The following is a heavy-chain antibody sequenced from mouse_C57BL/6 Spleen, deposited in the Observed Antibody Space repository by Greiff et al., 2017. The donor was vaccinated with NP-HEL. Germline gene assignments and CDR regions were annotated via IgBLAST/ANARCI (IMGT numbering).Heavy chain of an antibody. V-gene: IGHV1-18*01. CDR3: ARWGKPPIVTTYYFDY. J-gene: IGHJ2*01. Sequence: VQLQQSGPELVKPGASVKIPCKASGYTFTDYNMAWVKQSHGKSLEWIGDINPNNGGTIYNQKFKGKATLTVDKSSSTAYMELRSLTSEDTAVYYCARWGKPPIVTTYYFDYWGQGTTLTVAS. CDR2: INPNNGGT. D-gene: IGHD2-5*01. CDR1: GYTFTDYN.